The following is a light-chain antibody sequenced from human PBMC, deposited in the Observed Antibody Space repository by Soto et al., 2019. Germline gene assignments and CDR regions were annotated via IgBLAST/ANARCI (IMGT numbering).Light chain of an antibody. V-gene: IGKV3-20*01. CDR2: GAS. Sequence: EIVLTQSPGTLSLFPGERATLSCRASQSLITRYLAWYQQKPGQAPRLLIYGASSRATGIPDRFSGSGYWTAFTLTISRLEPEDFAVYSCQQYGTSPTFGQGTRLEIK. CDR1: QSLITRY. CDR3: QQYGTSPT. J-gene: IGKJ5*01.